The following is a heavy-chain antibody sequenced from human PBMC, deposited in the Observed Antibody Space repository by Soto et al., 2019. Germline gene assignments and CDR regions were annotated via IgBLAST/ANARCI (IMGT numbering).Heavy chain of an antibody. V-gene: IGHV1-8*01. D-gene: IGHD3-3*01. J-gene: IGHJ6*02. Sequence: ASVKVSCKASGYTFTSYDINWVRQAPGQGLEWLGWMDPKTGSTGYAQNFQGRVTMTRNIAISTAHMELSSLRSEDTAVYYCARERKFDFWRKGLDVWGQGTTVTVSS. CDR2: MDPKTGST. CDR3: ARERKFDFWRKGLDV. CDR1: GYTFTSYD.